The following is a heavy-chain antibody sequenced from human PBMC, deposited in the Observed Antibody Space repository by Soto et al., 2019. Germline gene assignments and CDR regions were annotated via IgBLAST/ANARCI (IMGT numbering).Heavy chain of an antibody. CDR1: GGSISRYY. CDR3: ARDLGRAGMDV. V-gene: IGHV4-59*01. J-gene: IGHJ6*02. D-gene: IGHD1-26*01. CDR2: IYYSGST. Sequence: SETLSLTCTVSGGSISRYYWSWIRQPPGKGLEWIGYIYYSGSTNYNPSLKSRVTISVDTSKNQFSLKLSSVTAADTAVYYCARDLGRAGMDVWGQGTTVTVSS.